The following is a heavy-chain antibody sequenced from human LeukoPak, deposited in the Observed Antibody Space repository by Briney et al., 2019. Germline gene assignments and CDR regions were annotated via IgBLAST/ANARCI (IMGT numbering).Heavy chain of an antibody. CDR2: IWYDGSNK. D-gene: IGHD6-19*01. Sequence: GRSLRLSCAASGFTFSSYGMHWVRQAPGKGLEWVAVIWYDGSNKYYADSVKGRFTISRDNSKSTLYLQMNSLRAEDTAVYYCASQGVAGPYYFDYWGQGTLVTVSS. V-gene: IGHV3-33*01. J-gene: IGHJ4*02. CDR3: ASQGVAGPYYFDY. CDR1: GFTFSSYG.